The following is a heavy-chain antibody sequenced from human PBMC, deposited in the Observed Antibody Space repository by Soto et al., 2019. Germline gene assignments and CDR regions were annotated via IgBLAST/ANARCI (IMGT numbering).Heavy chain of an antibody. V-gene: IGHV4-39*01. Sequence: PSVTIAITSTVSGGSISSSRYDWGWKRKNPGKGLEWIGRIYYSGSTYYNQSLKSRLTISVDTSKNQFSLKLSSVTAADTAVYYCARQEYCISTSCYRVSAFDYWGQGTLVTVSS. CDR3: ARQEYCISTSCYRVSAFDY. CDR1: GGSISSSRYD. J-gene: IGHJ4*02. CDR2: IYYSGST. D-gene: IGHD2-2*01.